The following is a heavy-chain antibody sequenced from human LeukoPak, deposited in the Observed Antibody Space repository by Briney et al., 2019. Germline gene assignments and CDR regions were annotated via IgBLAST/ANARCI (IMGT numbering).Heavy chain of an antibody. CDR3: ATGSYDSSGYPYAFDI. CDR2: FDPEDGET. J-gene: IGHJ3*02. Sequence: ASVKVSCKVSGYTLTELSMRWVRQAPGKGLEWMGGFDPEDGETIYAQKFQGRVTMTEDTSTDTAYMGLSSLRSEDTAVYYCATGSYDSSGYPYAFDIWGQGTVVTVSS. V-gene: IGHV1-24*01. CDR1: GYTLTELS. D-gene: IGHD3-22*01.